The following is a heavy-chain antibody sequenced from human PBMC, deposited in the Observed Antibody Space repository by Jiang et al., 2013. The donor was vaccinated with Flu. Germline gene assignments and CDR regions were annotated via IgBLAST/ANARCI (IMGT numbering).Heavy chain of an antibody. J-gene: IGHJ6*02. Sequence: LLKPSETLSLTCAVYGGSFRGYYWSWIRQPPGKGLGWIGEINHSGSTNYNPSLKSRVTISVDTSKNQFSLKLSSVTAADTAVYYCARVLAAAASRRELLLLRTRRYGMDVWGQGTTVTVSS. CDR3: ARVLAAAASRRELLLLRTRRYGMDV. V-gene: IGHV4-34*01. CDR2: INHSGST. D-gene: IGHD6-13*01. CDR1: GGSFRGYY.